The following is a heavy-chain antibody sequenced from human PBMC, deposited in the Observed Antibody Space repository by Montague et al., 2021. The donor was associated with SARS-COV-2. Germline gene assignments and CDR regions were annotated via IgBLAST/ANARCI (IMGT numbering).Heavy chain of an antibody. CDR3: AGAEAATGTPDDP. D-gene: IGHD6-25*01. CDR2: IYGSGST. V-gene: IGHV4-4*07. CDR1: GGSISSYY. J-gene: IGHJ5*02. Sequence: SETLSLTCSVSGGSISSYYGSWIRQPAGKGLEWIGRIYGSGSTNYNSSLKSRVTLSVDSSKNQFSLRLTSVTAADAAVYYCAGAEAATGTPDDPWGQGILVTVSS.